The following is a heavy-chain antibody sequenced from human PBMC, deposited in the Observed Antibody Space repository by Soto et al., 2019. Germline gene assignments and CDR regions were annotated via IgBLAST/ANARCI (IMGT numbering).Heavy chain of an antibody. CDR1: GGTFSTYT. J-gene: IGHJ4*02. V-gene: IGHV1-69*08. CDR2: IIPILGIA. CDR3: ARDSGYCSGGSCRIEGPIDY. Sequence: QVQLVQSGAEVKKPGSSVKVSCKASGGTFSTYTISWVRQAPGQGLEWMGRIIPILGIANYAQKFQGRVTITADKATSTAYMELISLRSEDTAVYYCARDSGYCSGGSCRIEGPIDYWGQGNLVTVSS. D-gene: IGHD2-15*01.